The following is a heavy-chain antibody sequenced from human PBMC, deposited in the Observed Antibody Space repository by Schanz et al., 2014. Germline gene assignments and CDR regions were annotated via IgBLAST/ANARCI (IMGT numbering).Heavy chain of an antibody. CDR2: ISSTSSYI. V-gene: IGHV3-21*01. CDR3: ARGVRIDY. Sequence: EVQLVESGGDLVKPGGSLRLSCAASGFTFSNYSMNWVRQAPGKGLEWVSSISSTSSYIFYADSVKGRFTISRDNAKNSLYLQMNSLTAEDTAVYYCARGVRIDYWGQGTLVTVSS. J-gene: IGHJ4*02. CDR1: GFTFSNYS. D-gene: IGHD3-3*01.